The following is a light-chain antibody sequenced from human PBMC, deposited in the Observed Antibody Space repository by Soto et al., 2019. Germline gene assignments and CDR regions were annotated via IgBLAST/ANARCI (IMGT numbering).Light chain of an antibody. Sequence: EIVMTQSPATLSVSPGERATLSCRASQSVNSNLAWYQQKPGQAPRLLIYGASTRSTGIPASFSGSGSGTAFTLPISSLQSEDFAVYYCQQYNNWPPYTFGQGTKLEIK. V-gene: IGKV3-15*01. CDR1: QSVNSN. CDR2: GAS. CDR3: QQYNNWPPYT. J-gene: IGKJ2*01.